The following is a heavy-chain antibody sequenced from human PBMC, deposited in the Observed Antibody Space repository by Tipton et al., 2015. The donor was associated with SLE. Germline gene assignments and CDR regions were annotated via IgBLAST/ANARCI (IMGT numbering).Heavy chain of an antibody. V-gene: IGHV3-43D*03. CDR3: AKRGSGHAIDY. D-gene: IGHD3-10*01. CDR1: GFSFEEYA. CDR2: ITWDGGNT. Sequence: SLRLSCAASGFSFEEYAMQWVRQAPGKGLEWVSLITWDGGNTYYGDSVKGRFTISRDNSKNSLYLQMNSLRPEDTALYYYAKRGSGHAIDYWGQGTLVTVSS. J-gene: IGHJ4*02.